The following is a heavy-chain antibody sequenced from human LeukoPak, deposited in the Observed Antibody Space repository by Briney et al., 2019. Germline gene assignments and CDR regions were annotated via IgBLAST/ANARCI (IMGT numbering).Heavy chain of an antibody. J-gene: IGHJ4*02. Sequence: GGSVKVSCKASGYTFTGYYMHWVRQAPGQGLEWMGWINPNSGGTNYAQKFQGRVTMTRDTSISTAYMELSRLRSDDTAVYYCARAESGDILTGYYDYWGQGTLVTVSS. D-gene: IGHD3-9*01. CDR3: ARAESGDILTGYYDY. CDR1: GYTFTGYY. CDR2: INPNSGGT. V-gene: IGHV1-2*02.